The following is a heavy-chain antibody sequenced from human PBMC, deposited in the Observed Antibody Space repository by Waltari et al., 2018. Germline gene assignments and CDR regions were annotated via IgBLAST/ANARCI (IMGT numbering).Heavy chain of an antibody. CDR2: ISAYNGNT. Sequence: QVQLVQSGAEVKKPGASVKVSCKASGYTFTSYGISWVRQAPGQGLEWMGWISAYNGNTNYAQKLQGRVTMTTDTSTSTAYMELRCLRSDDTAVYYCAHYDSSGYYQDAFDIWGQGTMVTVSS. V-gene: IGHV1-18*01. D-gene: IGHD3-22*01. CDR3: AHYDSSGYYQDAFDI. J-gene: IGHJ3*02. CDR1: GYTFTSYG.